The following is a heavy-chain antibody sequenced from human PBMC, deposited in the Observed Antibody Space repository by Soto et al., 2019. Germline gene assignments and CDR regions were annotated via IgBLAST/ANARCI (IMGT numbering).Heavy chain of an antibody. CDR2: ISYDGSHK. Sequence: VQLVESGGGVVQPGRSLILSCVASGFLFDTYGMHWVRQTPGKGLEWVAIISYDGSHKEYADSVKGRFAISRDNSENTLYLQMNNLGVEDTARYYCATSASSDHWGQGTQVTVSS. V-gene: IGHV3-30*03. J-gene: IGHJ4*02. D-gene: IGHD2-21*01. CDR3: ATSASSDH. CDR1: GFLFDTYG.